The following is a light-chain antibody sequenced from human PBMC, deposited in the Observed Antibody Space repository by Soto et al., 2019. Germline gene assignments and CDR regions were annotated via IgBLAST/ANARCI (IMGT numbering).Light chain of an antibody. V-gene: IGLV2-8*01. CDR1: SSDVGGYNY. Sequence: QSALTQPPSASGSPGQSVAISCTGTSSDVGGYNYVSRYQQHPGKAPKLMIYEVNKRPSGVPDRFSGSKSGNTASLTVSGLQAEDEADYYCSSYAGSSNVFGTGTKVTVL. CDR3: SSYAGSSNV. J-gene: IGLJ1*01. CDR2: EVN.